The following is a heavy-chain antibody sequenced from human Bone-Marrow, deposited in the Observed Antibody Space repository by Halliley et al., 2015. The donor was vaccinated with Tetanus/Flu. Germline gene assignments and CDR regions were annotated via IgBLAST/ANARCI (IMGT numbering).Heavy chain of an antibody. Sequence: GLQWMGIIFPADSDTKYSPSFQGQVPISVDKSVNTAYLQWSSLKASDSGIYFCARVTNSSDYWGQGTLVTVSS. J-gene: IGHJ4*02. CDR2: IFPADSDT. CDR3: ARVTNSSDY. D-gene: IGHD2-21*02. V-gene: IGHV5-51*01.